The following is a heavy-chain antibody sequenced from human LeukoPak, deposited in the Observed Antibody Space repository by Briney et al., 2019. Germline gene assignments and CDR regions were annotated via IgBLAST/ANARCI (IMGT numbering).Heavy chain of an antibody. CDR2: TNPNSGNT. CDR3: AIYYYDSSGYYYGGDYFDY. V-gene: IGHV1-8*01. Sequence: ASVKVSCKASGYTFTSYDINWVRQATGQGLEWMGWTNPNSGNTGYAQKFQGRVTMTRNTSISTAYMELSSLRSEDTAVYYCAIYYYDSSGYYYGGDYFDYWGQGTLVTVSS. CDR1: GYTFTSYD. J-gene: IGHJ4*02. D-gene: IGHD3-22*01.